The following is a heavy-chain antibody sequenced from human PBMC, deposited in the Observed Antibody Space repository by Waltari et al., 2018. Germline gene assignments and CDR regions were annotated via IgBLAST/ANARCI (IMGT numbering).Heavy chain of an antibody. CDR3: ARGNQLPHYFYYYMDV. Sequence: QVQLQESGPGLVKPSETLSLTCTVSGGSISSYYWSWVRQPPGKGLEGIGYIYYRGSTNYNTSLTRGVAISVDTSKNQYALKLSHVTAADTAVYYCARGNQLPHYFYYYMDVWGKGTTVTISS. V-gene: IGHV4-59*01. CDR1: GGSISSYY. CDR2: IYYRGST. J-gene: IGHJ6*03. D-gene: IGHD2-2*01.